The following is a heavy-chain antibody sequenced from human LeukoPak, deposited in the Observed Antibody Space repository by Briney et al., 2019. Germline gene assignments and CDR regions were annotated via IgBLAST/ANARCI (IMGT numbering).Heavy chain of an antibody. V-gene: IGHV1-69*01. Sequence: GSSVKVSCKASGGTFSSYAISWVRQAPGQGLEWMGGIIPIFGTANYAQKFQGRVTITADESTSTAYMELSSLRSEDTAVYYCAIGPTVLRFLEWLLKPLDYWGQGTLVTVSS. J-gene: IGHJ4*02. CDR2: IIPIFGTA. CDR3: AIGPTVLRFLEWLLKPLDY. D-gene: IGHD3-3*01. CDR1: GGTFSSYA.